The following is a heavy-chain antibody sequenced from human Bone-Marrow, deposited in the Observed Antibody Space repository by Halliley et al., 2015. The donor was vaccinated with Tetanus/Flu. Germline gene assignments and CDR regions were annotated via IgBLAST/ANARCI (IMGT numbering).Heavy chain of an antibody. CDR1: GGSISSSSYY. Sequence: TLSLTCTTSGGSISSSSYYWGWVRQPPGKGLEWIGSIYYNGNPFYKPSLKSRVTISVDTPKNQFSLKLRYVTAADSGVYYCARRLGYCSSTSCNFDYWGQGTLATVSS. V-gene: IGHV4-39*01. J-gene: IGHJ4*02. D-gene: IGHD2-2*01. CDR3: ARRLGYCSSTSCNFDY. CDR2: IYYNGNP.